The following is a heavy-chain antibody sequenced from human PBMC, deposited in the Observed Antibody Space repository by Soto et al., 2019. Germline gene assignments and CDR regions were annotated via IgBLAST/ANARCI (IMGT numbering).Heavy chain of an antibody. J-gene: IGHJ4*02. CDR1: GYTFTSYG. D-gene: IGHD3-10*01. V-gene: IGHV1-18*01. Sequence: QVQLVQSGAEVKKPGASVKVSCKASGYTFTSYGISWVRQAPGQGLEWMGWISAYNGNTNYAQKLQGRVTMTTDTSTSPAYMELRSLRSDDTAVYYCARDFGGNYYGSGSYYNNYWGQGTMVTVSS. CDR3: ARDFGGNYYGSGSYYNNY. CDR2: ISAYNGNT.